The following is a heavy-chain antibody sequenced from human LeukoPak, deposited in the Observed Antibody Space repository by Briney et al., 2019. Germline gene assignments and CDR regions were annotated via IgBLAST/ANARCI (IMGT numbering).Heavy chain of an antibody. CDR2: INHSGST. D-gene: IGHD6-13*01. CDR1: GGSFSGYY. CDR3: ARGGASRIAAAGTFDY. V-gene: IGHV4-34*01. J-gene: IGHJ4*02. Sequence: PSETLSLTCAVYGGSFSGYYWSWIRQPPGKGLEWIGEINHSGSTNYNPSLKSRVTISVDTSKNQFSLKLSSVTAADTAVYYCARGGASRIAAAGTFDYWGQGTLVTVSS.